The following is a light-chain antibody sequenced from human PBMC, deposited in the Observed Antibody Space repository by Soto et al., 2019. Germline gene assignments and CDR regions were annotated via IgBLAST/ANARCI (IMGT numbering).Light chain of an antibody. V-gene: IGKV3-20*01. J-gene: IGKJ1*01. CDR2: GAI. CDR3: QQYHSPPLT. CDR1: QNIRSNY. Sequence: DIVLGRSPGTLSLSPGQRATLSCRASQNIRSNYIAWFQQKPGQPPRLLIYGAINRATGIPARFSGSGSGTEFTLTISSLEPEDFVVYYCQQYHSPPLTFGPGTKVDIK.